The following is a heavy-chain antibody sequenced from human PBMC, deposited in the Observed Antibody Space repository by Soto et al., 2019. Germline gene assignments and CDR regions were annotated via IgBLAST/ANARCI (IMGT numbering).Heavy chain of an antibody. CDR3: ARRPLVRGIIPYDFDS. CDR1: GGSINNSSFY. J-gene: IGHJ4*02. CDR2: IYYSGSA. V-gene: IGHV4-39*01. D-gene: IGHD3-10*01. Sequence: QLQLQESGPGLVKPSETLSLTCTVSGGSINNSSFYWGWVRQPPGKRLVWIGSIYYSGSAYYNPSPMSRLTKPVDTSKHQFSLNLRSVTAADTAVYFCARRPLVRGIIPYDFDSWGPGTLGTVSS.